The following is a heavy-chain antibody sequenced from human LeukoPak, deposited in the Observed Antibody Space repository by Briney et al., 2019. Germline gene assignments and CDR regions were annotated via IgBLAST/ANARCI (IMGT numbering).Heavy chain of an antibody. CDR3: ARATPVSLAAAGTFDY. CDR2: INPNSGGT. CDR1: GYTFTSYY. J-gene: IGHJ4*02. Sequence: ASVKVSCKASGYTFTSYYMHWVRQAPGQGLEWMGWINPNSGGTNYAQKFQGRVTMTRDTSISTAYMELSRLRSDDTAVYYCARATPVSLAAAGTFDYWGQGTLVTVSS. V-gene: IGHV1-2*02. D-gene: IGHD6-13*01.